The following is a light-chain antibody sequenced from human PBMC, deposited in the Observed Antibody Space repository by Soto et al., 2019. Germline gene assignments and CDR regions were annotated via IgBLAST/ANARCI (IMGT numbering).Light chain of an antibody. V-gene: IGLV2-14*01. CDR1: SSDVGGYNY. J-gene: IGLJ3*02. CDR3: ISYTPTSTWV. Sequence: QSALTQPASVSGSHGQSITISCTGTSSDVGGYNYVSWFQQHPGKAPKLMIYEVSNRPSGVSNRFSGSKSVNTASLTISGLQAEDEADYYCISYTPTSTWVFGGGTNLTVL. CDR2: EVS.